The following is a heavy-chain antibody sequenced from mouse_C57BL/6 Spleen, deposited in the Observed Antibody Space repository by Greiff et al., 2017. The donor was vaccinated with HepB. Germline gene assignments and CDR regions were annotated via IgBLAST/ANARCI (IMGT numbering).Heavy chain of an antibody. CDR2: INPNNGGT. CDR1: GYTFTDYN. J-gene: IGHJ3*01. D-gene: IGHD2-4*01. Sequence: VQLQQSGPELVKPGASVKMSCKASGYTFTDYNMHWVKQSHGKSLEWIGYINPNNGGTSYNQKFKGKATLTVNKSSSTAYMELRSLTSEDSAVYYCARSSYDYAWFAYWGQGTLVTVSA. CDR3: ARSSYDYAWFAY. V-gene: IGHV1-22*01.